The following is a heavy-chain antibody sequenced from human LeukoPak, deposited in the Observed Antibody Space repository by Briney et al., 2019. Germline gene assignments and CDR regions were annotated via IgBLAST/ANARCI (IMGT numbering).Heavy chain of an antibody. D-gene: IGHD2-15*01. CDR3: ARVTGYVIEDNFDY. Sequence: SETLSLTCTASGGSISSYYWSWIRQPPGKGLGWIGYIYYSGSTNYNPSLKSRVTISVDTSKNQFSLKLRSVTAADTAVYYCARVTGYVIEDNFDYWGQGTLVTVSS. CDR2: IYYSGST. J-gene: IGHJ4*02. V-gene: IGHV4-59*01. CDR1: GGSISSYY.